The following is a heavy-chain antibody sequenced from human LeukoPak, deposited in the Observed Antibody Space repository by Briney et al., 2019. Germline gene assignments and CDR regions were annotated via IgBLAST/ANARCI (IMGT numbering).Heavy chain of an antibody. D-gene: IGHD3-10*01. CDR3: ARALWFGEGGFDY. Sequence: PGGSLRLSCAASGFTFSSYAMSWVRQAPGKGLEWVSAISGSGGSTYYADSVKARFTISRDNSKNTLYLQMNSLRAEDTAVYYCARALWFGEGGFDYWGQGTLVTVSS. V-gene: IGHV3-23*01. CDR2: ISGSGGST. CDR1: GFTFSSYA. J-gene: IGHJ4*02.